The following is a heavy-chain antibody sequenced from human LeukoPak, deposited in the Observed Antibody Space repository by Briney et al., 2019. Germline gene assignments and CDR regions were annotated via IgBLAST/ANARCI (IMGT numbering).Heavy chain of an antibody. CDR1: GFTFSSYG. CDR2: IWPEGTTK. V-gene: IGHV3-30*02. D-gene: IGHD5-18*01. J-gene: IGHJ4*02. Sequence: PGGSLRLSCAASGFTFSSYGMHWVRQAPGKGLVWVAVIWPEGTTKFYGDSVKGRFTVSRDNSKNTLYLQMNSLRAEDTAVYYCAKTSYGPPETSFDCWGQGTLVTVSS. CDR3: AKTSYGPPETSFDC.